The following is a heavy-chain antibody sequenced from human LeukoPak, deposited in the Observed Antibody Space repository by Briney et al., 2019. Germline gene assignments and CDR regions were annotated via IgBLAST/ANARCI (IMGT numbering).Heavy chain of an antibody. CDR1: GFTVSSNY. V-gene: IGHV3-7*01. Sequence: GGSLRLSCAASGFTVSSNYMSWVRQAPGKGLEWVANIKQDGSEKYYVDSVKGRFTISRDNAKNSLYLQMNSLRAEDTAVYYCAREVSSGWFLYYFDYWGQGTLVTVSS. CDR2: IKQDGSEK. CDR3: AREVSSGWFLYYFDY. D-gene: IGHD6-19*01. J-gene: IGHJ4*02.